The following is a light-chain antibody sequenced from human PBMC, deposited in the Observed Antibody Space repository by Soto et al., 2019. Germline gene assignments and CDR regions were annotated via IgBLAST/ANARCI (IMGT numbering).Light chain of an antibody. Sequence: EIVLMQSPGNLSLSPGEGATLSCRASQSVNSNYLAWYQQKPGQAPTVLIFDTSRSATGVPDTFSGRGSGTDFTLTISRLESDDFAIYYCQQYGSSQFTFGPETKVNI. J-gene: IGKJ3*01. CDR3: QQYGSSQFT. CDR1: QSVNSNY. CDR2: DTS. V-gene: IGKV3-20*01.